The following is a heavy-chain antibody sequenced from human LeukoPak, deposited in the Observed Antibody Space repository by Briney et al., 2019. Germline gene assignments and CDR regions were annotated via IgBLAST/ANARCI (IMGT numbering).Heavy chain of an antibody. D-gene: IGHD3-3*01. J-gene: IGHJ4*02. CDR1: GGSISNYY. Sequence: SETLSLTCTVSGGSISNYYWSWIRQPPGKGLEWIGYIYYSGSTNHNPSLKSRVTISVDTSKNQFPLKLSSVTAADTAVYYCARDRDYDGFEYWGQGTLVTVSS. CDR3: ARDRDYDGFEY. V-gene: IGHV4-59*01. CDR2: IYYSGST.